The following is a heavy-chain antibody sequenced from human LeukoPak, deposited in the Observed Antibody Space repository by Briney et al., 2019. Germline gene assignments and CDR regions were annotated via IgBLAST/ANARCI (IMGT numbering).Heavy chain of an antibody. CDR1: GFTFSSYE. J-gene: IGHJ4*02. Sequence: GGSLRLSCAASGFTFSSYEMNWVRQAPGKGLEWVANIKEDGSEKYYVDSVKGRFTISRDNAKNSLCLQMNSLRAEDTAIYYCVRSGGYWGQGTLVTVSS. V-gene: IGHV3-7*05. CDR3: VRSGGY. D-gene: IGHD1-26*01. CDR2: IKEDGSEK.